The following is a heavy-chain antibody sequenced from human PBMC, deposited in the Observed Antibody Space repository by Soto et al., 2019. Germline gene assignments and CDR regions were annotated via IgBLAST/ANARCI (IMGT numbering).Heavy chain of an antibody. V-gene: IGHV4-31*03. CDR1: GGSISTVHYY. CDR3: ATNLGPTYCGGECYSDFFFAMDV. Sequence: QVQLQESGPGLVKPSQTLSLTCSVSGGSISTVHYYYSWIRQHPGKGLEWIGYTHHSGSTYYDPSLKSRAAISVDTSKNQFSLRLNSVTTADTAVYYCATNLGPTYCGGECYSDFFFAMDVWGQGTTVTVSS. CDR2: THHSGST. J-gene: IGHJ6*02. D-gene: IGHD2-21*01.